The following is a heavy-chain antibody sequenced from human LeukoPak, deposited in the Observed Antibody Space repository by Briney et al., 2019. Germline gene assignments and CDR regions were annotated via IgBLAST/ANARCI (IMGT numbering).Heavy chain of an antibody. D-gene: IGHD3-10*01. V-gene: IGHV1-69*13. CDR3: ARVLVNYYGSGQHAFDI. J-gene: IGHJ3*02. CDR2: IIPIFGTA. CDR1: GYTFTGYC. Sequence: SVKVSCKASGYTFTGYCMHWVRQAPGQGLEWMGGIIPIFGTANYAQKFQGRVTITADESTSTAYMELSSLRSEDTAVYYCARVLVNYYGSGQHAFDIWGQGTMVTVSS.